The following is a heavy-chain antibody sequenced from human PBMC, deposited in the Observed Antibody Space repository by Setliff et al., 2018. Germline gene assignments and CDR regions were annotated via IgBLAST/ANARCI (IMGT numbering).Heavy chain of an antibody. CDR1: GGSISSGGFY. V-gene: IGHV4-61*09. Sequence: KPSETLSLTCSVSGGSISSGGFYWNWIRQSAGRGLEWIGHFHTGRATDYNLSLKSRVTISLDSSKNQFSLRLSSVTAADAAVYFCARESATIGEFPLYYFDKWGQGIPVTVSS. CDR3: ARESATIGEFPLYYFDK. CDR2: FHTGRAT. J-gene: IGHJ4*02. D-gene: IGHD3-10*01.